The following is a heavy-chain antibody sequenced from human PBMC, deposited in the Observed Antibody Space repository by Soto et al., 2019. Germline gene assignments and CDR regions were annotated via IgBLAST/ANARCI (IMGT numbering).Heavy chain of an antibody. CDR1: GGSISSGGYY. V-gene: IGHV4-31*03. D-gene: IGHD2-21*02. CDR2: IDYSGST. J-gene: IGHJ6*02. Sequence: QVQLQESGPGLVKPSQTLSLTCTVSGGSISSGGYYWSWIRQHPGKGLEWIGYIDYSGSTYYNPSLKSRVTISVDTSKNQLSLKLSSVTAADTAVYYCARVCGGDCLHGMDVWGQGTTVTVSS. CDR3: ARVCGGDCLHGMDV.